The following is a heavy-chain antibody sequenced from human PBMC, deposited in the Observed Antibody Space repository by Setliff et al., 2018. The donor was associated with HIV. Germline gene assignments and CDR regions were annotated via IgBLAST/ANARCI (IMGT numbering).Heavy chain of an antibody. CDR1: GGSISSSTNY. D-gene: IGHD3-10*01. CDR3: ARLPISMVRGVISYFDY. CDR2: INHSGST. J-gene: IGHJ4*02. V-gene: IGHV4-39*01. Sequence: SETLSLTCTVSGGSISSSTNYWSWIRQSPGKGLDWIGEINHSGSTNYSPSLKSRVTISVDTSKNQFSLKLSSVTAADTAVYYCARLPISMVRGVISYFDYWGQGTLVTVSS.